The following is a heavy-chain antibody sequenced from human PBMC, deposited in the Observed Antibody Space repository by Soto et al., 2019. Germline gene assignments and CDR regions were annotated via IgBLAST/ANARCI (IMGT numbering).Heavy chain of an antibody. D-gene: IGHD3-9*01. CDR2: ISAYNGNT. V-gene: IGHV1-18*01. CDR3: ARDLYDILTGYGY. CDR1: GYTFTSYG. Sequence: ASVKVSCKASGYTFTSYGISWVRQAPGQGLEWMGWISAYNGNTNYAQKLQGRVTMTTDTSTSPAYIELRSLRSDYTVVYYCARDLYDILTGYGYWGQGTLVTVSS. J-gene: IGHJ4*02.